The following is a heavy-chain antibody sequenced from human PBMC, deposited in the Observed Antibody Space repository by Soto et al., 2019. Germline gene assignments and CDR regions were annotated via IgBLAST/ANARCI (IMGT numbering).Heavy chain of an antibody. V-gene: IGHV4-59*08. Sequence: QVQLQESGPGLVKPSETLSLTCTVSGGSISSYYWSWIRQPPGKGLEWIGYIYYSGSTNYNPSLKSRVTISVDTSKNQFSLKLSSVTAADTAAYYCVRHMGFDDPWGQGTLVTVSS. CDR2: IYYSGST. J-gene: IGHJ5*02. D-gene: IGHD3-10*01. CDR1: GGSISSYY. CDR3: VRHMGFDDP.